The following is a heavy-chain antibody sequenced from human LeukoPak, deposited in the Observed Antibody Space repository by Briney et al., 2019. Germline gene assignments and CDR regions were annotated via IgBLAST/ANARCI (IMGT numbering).Heavy chain of an antibody. D-gene: IGHD6-13*01. CDR2: IYYSGST. CDR1: GGSISSSSYY. J-gene: IGHJ4*02. Sequence: SETLSLTCTVSGGSISSSSYYWGWIRQPPGKGLEWIGSIYYSGSTYYNPSLKSRVTISVDTSKNQFSLKLSSVTAADTAVYYCARLMYSSSWYPAGYFDYWGQGTLVTVS. V-gene: IGHV4-39*01. CDR3: ARLMYSSSWYPAGYFDY.